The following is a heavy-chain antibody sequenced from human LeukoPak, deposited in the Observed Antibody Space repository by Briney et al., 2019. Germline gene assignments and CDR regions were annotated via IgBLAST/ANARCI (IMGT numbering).Heavy chain of an antibody. CDR2: ISWNSGSI. CDR1: GFTFDDYA. D-gene: IGHD6-13*01. V-gene: IGHV3-9*01. J-gene: IGHJ4*02. Sequence: GRSLRLSCAASGFTFDDYAMHWVRQAPGKGLEWVSGISWNSGSIGYADSVKGRFTISRDNAKNSLYLQMNSLRAEDTALYYCAKDLAAAQALDYWGQGTLVTVSS. CDR3: AKDLAAAQALDY.